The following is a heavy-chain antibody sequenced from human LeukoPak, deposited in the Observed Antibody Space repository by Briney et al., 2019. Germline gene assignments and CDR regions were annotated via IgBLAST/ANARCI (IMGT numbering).Heavy chain of an antibody. CDR2: ISPAGNT. D-gene: IGHD4-23*01. V-gene: IGHV4-30-2*01. Sequence: NPSETLSLTCTVSSGSIASATYSWSWIRQPPGKGLEWVGYISPAGNTYYGPSLKSRVTVSIDRSKYQFSLRLTSVTAADTAVYYCAAYEDFGGFRRDSWGRGTPVIVSS. J-gene: IGHJ5*02. CDR1: SGSIASATYS. CDR3: AAYEDFGGFRRDS.